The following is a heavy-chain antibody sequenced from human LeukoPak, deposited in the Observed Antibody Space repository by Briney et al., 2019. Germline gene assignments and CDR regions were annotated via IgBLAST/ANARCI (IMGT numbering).Heavy chain of an antibody. CDR3: ARPGSYGPNDY. J-gene: IGHJ4*02. CDR2: INHSGST. D-gene: IGHD3-10*01. Sequence: PSETLSLTCAVYGGSFSGYYWSWIRQPPGKGLEWIGEINHSGSTNYNPSLKSRVTISVDTSKNQFSLKLSPVTAADTAVYYCARPGSYGPNDYWGQGTLVTVSS. CDR1: GGSFSGYY. V-gene: IGHV4-34*01.